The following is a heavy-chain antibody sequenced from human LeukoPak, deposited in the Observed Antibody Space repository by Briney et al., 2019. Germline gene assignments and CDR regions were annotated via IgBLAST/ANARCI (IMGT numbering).Heavy chain of an antibody. J-gene: IGHJ4*02. Sequence: GGSLRLSCEASGFAFGGYAMYWVRQAPGKGLEWVAGIFGSGGSAHYADSVKGRFTISRENSKNTVYLQFNSLRAEGTAVYYCGKTTTGYSSGQYPAWPVDYWGQGTLVTVSS. D-gene: IGHD6-19*01. CDR1: GFAFGGYA. CDR2: IFGSGGSA. CDR3: GKTTTGYSSGQYPAWPVDY. V-gene: IGHV3-23*01.